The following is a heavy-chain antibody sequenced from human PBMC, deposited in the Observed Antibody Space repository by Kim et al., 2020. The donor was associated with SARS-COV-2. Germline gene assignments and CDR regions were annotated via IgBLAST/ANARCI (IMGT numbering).Heavy chain of an antibody. J-gene: IGHJ4*02. Sequence: MCRFTISRDKSNNTLYLQKNSLRAEDTAVYYCASDLEGYCTNGVCFPFDYWGQGTLVTVSS. D-gene: IGHD2-8*01. CDR3: ASDLEGYCTNGVCFPFDY. V-gene: IGHV3-30*07.